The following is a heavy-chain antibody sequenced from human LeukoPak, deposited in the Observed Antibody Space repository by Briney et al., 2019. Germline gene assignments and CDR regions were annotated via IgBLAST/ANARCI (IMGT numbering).Heavy chain of an antibody. CDR1: GGSISSYY. D-gene: IGHD3-22*01. CDR2: IYYSGST. CDR3: ARQVDYYDSSSFDY. Sequence: PSETLSLACTVSGGSISSYYWSWIRQPPGKGLEWIGYIYYSGSTNYNPSLKSRVTISVDTSKNQSSLKLSSVTAADTAVYYCARQVDYYDSSSFDYWGQGTLVTVSS. V-gene: IGHV4-59*08. J-gene: IGHJ4*02.